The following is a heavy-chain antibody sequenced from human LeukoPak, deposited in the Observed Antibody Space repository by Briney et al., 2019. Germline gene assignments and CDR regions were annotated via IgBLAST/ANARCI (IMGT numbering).Heavy chain of an antibody. Sequence: SVKVSCKASGGTFSSYAISWVRQAPGQGLEWMGRIIPILGIANYAQKFQGRVTITADKSTSTAYMELSSLRSEDTAVYYCAREVEVATIWTFGYFDYWGQGTLVTVSS. J-gene: IGHJ4*02. CDR1: GGTFSSYA. CDR3: AREVEVATIWTFGYFDY. V-gene: IGHV1-69*04. CDR2: IIPILGIA. D-gene: IGHD5-24*01.